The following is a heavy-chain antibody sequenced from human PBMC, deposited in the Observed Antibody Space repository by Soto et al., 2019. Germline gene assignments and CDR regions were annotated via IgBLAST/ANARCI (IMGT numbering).Heavy chain of an antibody. CDR2: ISSSSSTI. CDR3: ARDRVAAALVRDAFDI. J-gene: IGHJ3*02. V-gene: IGHV3-48*01. D-gene: IGHD6-13*01. CDR1: GFTFSSYS. Sequence: LRLSCAASGFTFSSYSMNWVRQAPGKGLEWVSYISSSSSTIYYADSVKGRFTISRDNAKNSLYLQMNSLRAEDTAVYYCARDRVAAALVRDAFDIWGQGTMVTVSS.